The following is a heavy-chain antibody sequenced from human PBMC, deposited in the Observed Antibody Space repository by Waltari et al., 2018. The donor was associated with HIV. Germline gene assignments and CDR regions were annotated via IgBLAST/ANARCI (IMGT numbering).Heavy chain of an antibody. D-gene: IGHD3-10*01. J-gene: IGHJ5*02. CDR3: AKDRSGNYYNPWFDP. Sequence: EVQLVDSGVGLVQPGRSLRLSCAASGFPFADYAMHLLRQVPGKGLEWVSGISWNGGGIGYADSVKGRFTMSREKAKNALYLQMNSLRAEDTAMYYCAKDRSGNYYNPWFDPWDQGTLVTVSS. CDR2: ISWNGGGI. CDR1: GFPFADYA. V-gene: IGHV3-9*01.